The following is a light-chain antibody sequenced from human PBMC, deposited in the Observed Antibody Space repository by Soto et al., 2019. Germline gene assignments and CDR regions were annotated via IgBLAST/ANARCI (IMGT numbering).Light chain of an antibody. J-gene: IGKJ5*01. CDR2: DAS. Sequence: EIVLTQSPATLSLSHGESATLSCRASQSVSSYLAWYQQKPGQAPRLLIYDASNRATGIPARFSGSGSGTDFTLTISSLEPEDFAVYYSQQRSNWPPTFGQGTRLEIK. CDR1: QSVSSY. V-gene: IGKV3-11*01. CDR3: QQRSNWPPT.